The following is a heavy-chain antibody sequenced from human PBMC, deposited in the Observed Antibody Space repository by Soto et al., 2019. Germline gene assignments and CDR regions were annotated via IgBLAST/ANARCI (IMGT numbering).Heavy chain of an antibody. Sequence: LSLTCTVSGGSISSGDYYWSWIRQPPGKGLEWIGYIYYSGSTYYNPSLKSRVTISVDTSKNQFSLKLSSVTAADTAVYYCARVVRGQTFDYWGQGTLVTVSS. D-gene: IGHD3-10*01. CDR2: IYYSGST. CDR3: ARVVRGQTFDY. J-gene: IGHJ4*02. V-gene: IGHV4-30-4*01. CDR1: GGSISSGDYY.